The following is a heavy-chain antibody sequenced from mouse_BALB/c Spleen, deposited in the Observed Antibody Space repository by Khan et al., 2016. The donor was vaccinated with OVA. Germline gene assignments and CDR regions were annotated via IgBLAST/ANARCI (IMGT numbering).Heavy chain of an antibody. CDR2: ITSYNGAT. J-gene: IGHJ2*01. CDR3: ARDRIDY. V-gene: IGHV1S34*01. CDR1: GYSFTGYY. Sequence: LVKTGASAKISCKASGYSFTGYYMHWVKQSHGKSLEWIGYITSYNGATSYNQKFKGKATFTADTSSSTAYMQFNSLTSEDSAVYYCARDRIDYWGQGTALTVSS.